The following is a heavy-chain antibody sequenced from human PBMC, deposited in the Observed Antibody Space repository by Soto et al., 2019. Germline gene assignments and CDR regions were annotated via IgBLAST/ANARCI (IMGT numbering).Heavy chain of an antibody. CDR1: GFTFSSYA. V-gene: IGHV3-23*01. D-gene: IGHD4-17*01. Sequence: GGSLRLSCAASGFTFSSYAMSWVRQAPGKGLEWVSAISGSGGSTYYADSVKGRFTISRDNSKNTLYLQMNSLRAEDTAVYYCAKNGLTTVTIIGGFDYWGQGTLVTVSS. J-gene: IGHJ4*02. CDR2: ISGSGGST. CDR3: AKNGLTTVTIIGGFDY.